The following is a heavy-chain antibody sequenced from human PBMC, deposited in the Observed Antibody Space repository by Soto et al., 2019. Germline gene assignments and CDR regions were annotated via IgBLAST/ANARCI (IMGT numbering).Heavy chain of an antibody. D-gene: IGHD3-22*01. CDR2: IIPIFGTA. V-gene: IGHV1-69*13. J-gene: IGHJ6*02. Sequence: SVKVSCKASGGTFSSYSISWVRQAPGQGLEWMGGIIPIFGTANYAQKFQGRVTITADESTSTAYMELSSLRSEDTAVYYCASGSYTYYYDSSGYLNYGMDVWGQGTTVTVSS. CDR1: GGTFSSYS. CDR3: ASGSYTYYYDSSGYLNYGMDV.